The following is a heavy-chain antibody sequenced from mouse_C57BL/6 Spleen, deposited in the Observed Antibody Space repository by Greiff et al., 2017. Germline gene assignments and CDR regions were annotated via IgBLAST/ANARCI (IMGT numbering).Heavy chain of an antibody. CDR2: ISYDGSN. CDR1: GYSITSGYY. D-gene: IGHD1-1*01. CDR3: ARDDYGSSDY. J-gene: IGHJ4*01. V-gene: IGHV3-6*01. Sequence: EVQLQESGPGLVKPSQSLSLTCSVTGYSITSGYYWNWIRQFPGNKLEWMGYISYDGSNNYNPSLKNRISITRDTSKNQFFLKLNSVTTEDTATYYCARDDYGSSDYWGQGTSVTVSS.